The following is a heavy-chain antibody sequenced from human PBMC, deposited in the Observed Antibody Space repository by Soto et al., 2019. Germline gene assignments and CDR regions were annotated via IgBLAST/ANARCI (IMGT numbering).Heavy chain of an antibody. D-gene: IGHD4-17*01. CDR3: NTYRGDYNFVH. V-gene: IGHV1-24*01. CDR2: FDPDEAET. CDR1: GYTLNEVA. Sequence: ASVKVSCKVSGYTLNEVAMHWVRQAPGKGLEWLGGFDPDEAETIYAQHFQGRVTMTEDTSTDTVYMELSSLRSEDTALYFCNTYRGDYNFVHWGQGTLVTVSS. J-gene: IGHJ5*02.